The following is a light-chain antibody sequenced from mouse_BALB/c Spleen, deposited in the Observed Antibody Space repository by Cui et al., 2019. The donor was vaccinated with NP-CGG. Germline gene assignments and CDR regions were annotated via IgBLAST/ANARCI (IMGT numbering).Light chain of an antibody. CDR1: TGAVTTSNY. CDR3: ALWYSNHWV. CDR2: GTN. J-gene: IGLJ1*01. Sequence: QAVVTQESALTTSPGETVTRTCRSSTGAVTTSNYANWAQEKPDHLFTGLIGGTNNRAPGVPARFSGSLIGDKAALTITGAQTEDEAIYFCALWYSNHWVFGGGTKLTVL. V-gene: IGLV1*01.